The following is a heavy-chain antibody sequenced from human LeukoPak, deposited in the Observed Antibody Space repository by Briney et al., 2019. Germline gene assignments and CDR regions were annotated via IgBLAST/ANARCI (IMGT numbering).Heavy chain of an antibody. CDR2: IYTSGST. D-gene: IGHD3-10*01. Sequence: PSETLSLTCTVSGGSISSGSYYWSWIRRPAGKGLEWIGRIYTSGSTNYNPSLKSRVTISVDMSKKQISLKLSSVTAADTAVYYCARSSYLWFGGNYFDYWGQGTLVTVSS. J-gene: IGHJ4*02. V-gene: IGHV4-61*02. CDR1: GGSISSGSYY. CDR3: ARSSYLWFGGNYFDY.